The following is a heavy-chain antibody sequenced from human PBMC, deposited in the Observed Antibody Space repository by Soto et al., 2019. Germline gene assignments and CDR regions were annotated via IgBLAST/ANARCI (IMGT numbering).Heavy chain of an antibody. Sequence: QVQLVQSGAEVKKPGASVKVSCKASGYTFTSYDINWVRQATGQGLEWMGWMNPKSGNTGYAQKFQGRVTMTRNTSISTAYMELSSLRSEDPAVYYCARLDGFGVYFGMDLWGQVTTFTVSS. D-gene: IGHD3-10*01. CDR1: GYTFTSYD. V-gene: IGHV1-8*01. J-gene: IGHJ6*02. CDR2: MNPKSGNT. CDR3: ARLDGFGVYFGMDL.